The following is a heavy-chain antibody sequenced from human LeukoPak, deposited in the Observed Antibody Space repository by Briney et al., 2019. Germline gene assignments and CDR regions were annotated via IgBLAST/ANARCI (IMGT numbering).Heavy chain of an antibody. CDR1: GGSFSGYY. J-gene: IGHJ4*02. V-gene: IGHV4-34*01. CDR3: ARQWLVSPLFDY. CDR2: INHSGST. Sequence: SETLSLTCAVYGGSFSGYYWSWIRQPPGKGLEWIGEINHSGSTNYNPSLKSRVTILVDTSKNQFSLKLSSVTAADTAVYYCARQWLVSPLFDYWGQGTLVTVSS. D-gene: IGHD6-19*01.